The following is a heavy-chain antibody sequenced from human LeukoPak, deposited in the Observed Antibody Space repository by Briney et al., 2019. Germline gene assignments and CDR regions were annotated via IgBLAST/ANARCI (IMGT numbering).Heavy chain of an antibody. V-gene: IGHV1-18*04. CDR1: GYTFTSYG. Sequence: ASVKVPCKASGYTFTSYGISWVRQAPGQGLEWMGWISAYNGNTNYAQKLQGRVTMTTDTSTSTAYMELRSLRSDDTAVYYCARDDADVVVPAAMRVGMDVWGKGTTVTVSS. CDR3: ARDDADVVVPAAMRVGMDV. D-gene: IGHD2-2*01. J-gene: IGHJ6*04. CDR2: ISAYNGNT.